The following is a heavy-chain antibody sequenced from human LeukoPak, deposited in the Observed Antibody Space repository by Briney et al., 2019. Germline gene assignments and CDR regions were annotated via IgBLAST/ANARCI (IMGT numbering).Heavy chain of an antibody. CDR2: ISSSSSYI. Sequence: GGSLRLSCAASGFTFSSYSMNWVRQAPGKGLEWVSSISSSSSYIYYADSVKGRFTISRDNAKNSLYLQMNSLRAEDTAVYYCAREDGSGSYYRRWYFDYWGQGTLVTVSS. V-gene: IGHV3-21*01. CDR3: AREDGSGSYYRRWYFDY. CDR1: GFTFSSYS. D-gene: IGHD3-10*01. J-gene: IGHJ4*02.